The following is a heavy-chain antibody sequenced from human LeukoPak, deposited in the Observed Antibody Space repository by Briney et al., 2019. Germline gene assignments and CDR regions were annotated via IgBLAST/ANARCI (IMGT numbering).Heavy chain of an antibody. CDR3: AEPEGGYYDIRPD. CDR1: GFTFSSYA. Sequence: GGSLRLSCSASGFTFSSYAMHWVRQAPGKGLEYVSAISSNGGSTYYADSVKGRFTISRDNSKNTLYLQMSSLRAEDTAVYYCAEPEGGYYDIRPDWGQGTLVTVFS. V-gene: IGHV3-64D*06. CDR2: ISSNGGST. J-gene: IGHJ4*02. D-gene: IGHD3-22*01.